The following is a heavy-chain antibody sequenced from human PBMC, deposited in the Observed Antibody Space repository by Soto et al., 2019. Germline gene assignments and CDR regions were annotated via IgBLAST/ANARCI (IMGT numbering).Heavy chain of an antibody. V-gene: IGHV1-18*01. CDR2: ISPHNDRT. J-gene: IGHJ3*02. CDR1: GYNFTSYG. D-gene: IGHD6-19*01. Sequence: QVQLVHSGADVKKPGASVKVSCKASGYNFTSYGISWVRQAPGQGLEWMGWISPHNDRTKYARRVQDRVTMTTETPTSTVYMELGSLRSDDTAVYYCARDLYYSSGRYFDHDAFDIWGQGTVVTVSS. CDR3: ARDLYYSSGRYFDHDAFDI.